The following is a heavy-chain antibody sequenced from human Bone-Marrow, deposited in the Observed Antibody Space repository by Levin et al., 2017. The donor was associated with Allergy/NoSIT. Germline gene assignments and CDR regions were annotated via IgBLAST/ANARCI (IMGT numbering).Heavy chain of an antibody. J-gene: IGHJ5*02. CDR1: GFTFSAYP. CDR3: ARGPHLTVAPISYSWFDP. CDR2: TSSNGGSA. Sequence: GGSLRLSCAASGFTFSAYPMYWVRQAPGKGLEYVSGTSSNGGSAYYASSVKGRFTISRDNSKNTLYLQMGSLRAEDMAVYYCARGPHLTVAPISYSWFDPWGQGTLVTVSS. D-gene: IGHD5-12*01. V-gene: IGHV3-64*01.